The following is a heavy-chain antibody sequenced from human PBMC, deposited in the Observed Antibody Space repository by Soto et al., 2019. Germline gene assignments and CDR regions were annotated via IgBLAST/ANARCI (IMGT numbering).Heavy chain of an antibody. V-gene: IGHV4-59*01. CDR2: IYYSGSA. J-gene: IGHJ3*01. D-gene: IGHD1-26*01. CDR1: GGSISSYY. Sequence: SENLSLTCTASGGSISSYYWSWIRQPPGKGLEWIGYIYYSGSANYNPSLKSRVTISVDTSKNQFSLKLSSVTAADTAVYYCAREVVRATGSIDFWGQGTMVTVSS. CDR3: AREVVRATGSIDF.